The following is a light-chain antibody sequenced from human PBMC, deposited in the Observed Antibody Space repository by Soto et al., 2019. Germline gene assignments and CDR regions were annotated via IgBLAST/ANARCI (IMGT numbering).Light chain of an antibody. Sequence: EIVLTQSPDTLSLSPGERATLSCSASQSIRSERLAWYQQKPGQAPRLVIYGASSRATGIPDKFSGSGSGTDFTLTIDGLEPEDFAVYYCQQYGYSPITFGQGTRLEIK. CDR2: GAS. CDR3: QQYGYSPIT. CDR1: QSIRSER. J-gene: IGKJ5*01. V-gene: IGKV3-20*01.